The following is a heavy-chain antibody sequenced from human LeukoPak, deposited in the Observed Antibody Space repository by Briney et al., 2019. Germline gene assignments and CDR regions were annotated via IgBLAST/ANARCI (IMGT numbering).Heavy chain of an antibody. CDR3: ARGPDYGGNSFDY. CDR1: GFTFSSYW. CDR2: IKQDGSEK. D-gene: IGHD4-23*01. J-gene: IGHJ4*02. Sequence: GGSLRLSCAASGFTFSSYWMSWVRQAPGKGLEWVANIKQDGSEKYYVDSVKGRFTISRDNAKNSLYLQMNSLRAEDTAVYYCARGPDYGGNSFDYWGQGTLVTVSS. V-gene: IGHV3-7*01.